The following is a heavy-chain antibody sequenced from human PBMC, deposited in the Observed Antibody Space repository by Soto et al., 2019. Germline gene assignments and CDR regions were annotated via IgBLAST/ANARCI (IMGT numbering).Heavy chain of an antibody. D-gene: IGHD2-15*01. Sequence: EVQLVESGGRLVQPGKSLRLSCAASGFTFDDYAMHWVRQVPGKGLEWVSGSSANGGSIRYGDSVKGRFTISRDNAKNSLCLQMNSLSAEDTALYYCAKSGEPGVVAATSFDYWGQGTLVTVSS. CDR2: SSANGGSI. J-gene: IGHJ4*02. V-gene: IGHV3-9*01. CDR1: GFTFDDYA. CDR3: AKSGEPGVVAATSFDY.